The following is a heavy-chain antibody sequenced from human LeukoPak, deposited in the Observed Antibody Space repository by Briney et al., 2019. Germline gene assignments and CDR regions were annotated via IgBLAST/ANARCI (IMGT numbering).Heavy chain of an antibody. CDR2: INPNSGGT. J-gene: IGHJ6*03. V-gene: IGHV1-2*02. CDR3: ARVPQDTAMVTHYYYFYMDV. CDR1: GYTFTGYY. Sequence: ASVKVSCKASGYTFTGYYMHWVRQAPGQGLEWMGWINPNSGGTNYAQKFQGRVTMTRDTSISTAYMELSRLRSDDTAVYYCARVPQDTAMVTHYYYFYMDVWGKGTTVTISS. D-gene: IGHD5-18*01.